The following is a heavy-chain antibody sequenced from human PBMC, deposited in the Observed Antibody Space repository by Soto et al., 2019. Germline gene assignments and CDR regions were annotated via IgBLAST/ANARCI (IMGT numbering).Heavy chain of an antibody. D-gene: IGHD5-18*01. CDR3: ARRGDTLPSFYFGMDV. J-gene: IGHJ6*02. Sequence: QVQLQESGPGLVKPSQILSLNCTVSGGSISSGGYYWNWIRHHPGRGLEWIGFIHNSGSIYYNPSLRSRITISLDTSKNLFSLRLSSVTVADTAVYYCARRGDTLPSFYFGMDVWGQGTTVTVSS. V-gene: IGHV4-31*03. CDR2: IHNSGSI. CDR1: GGSISSGGYY.